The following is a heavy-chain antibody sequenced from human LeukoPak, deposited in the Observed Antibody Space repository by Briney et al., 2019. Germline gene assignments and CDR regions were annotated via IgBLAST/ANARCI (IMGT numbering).Heavy chain of an antibody. J-gene: IGHJ4*02. CDR2: ISHGGIT. V-gene: IGHV4-34*01. Sequence: PSETLSLTCGVYDGSLINYYCNWLRQAPGKGLEWIGEISHGGITKHNPSLKSRVTMSQDTSKRQFSLKMNSMTAADTGVYYCGIFMDVVPGSMSWGLGTLVTVSS. CDR3: GIFMDVVPGSMS. CDR1: DGSLINYY. D-gene: IGHD2-2*01.